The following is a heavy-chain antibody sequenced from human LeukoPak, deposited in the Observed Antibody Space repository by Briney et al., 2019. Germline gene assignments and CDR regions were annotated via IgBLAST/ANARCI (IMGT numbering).Heavy chain of an antibody. J-gene: IGHJ6*03. D-gene: IGHD3-16*01. CDR1: GFTFSNSW. CDR3: VKAGGSGNIRYYYMGV. Sequence: GGSLRLSCVASGFTFSNSWMGWVRQAPGKGLEWVANINPHGSEKYYVDSVEGRFSVSKDNAKNSVYLQMNSLRAEDTDVYYCVKAGGSGNIRYYYMGVWGKGTTVTVSS. CDR2: INPHGSEK. V-gene: IGHV3-7*03.